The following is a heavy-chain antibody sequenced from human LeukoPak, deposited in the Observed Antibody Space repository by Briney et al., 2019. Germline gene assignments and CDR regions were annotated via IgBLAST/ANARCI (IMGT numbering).Heavy chain of an antibody. V-gene: IGHV3-30-3*01. D-gene: IGHD2-15*01. J-gene: IGHJ6*03. Sequence: PGGSLRLSCAASGFTFSSYAMHWVRQAPGKGLEWVAVISYDGSDKYYADSVKGRFTISRDNSKNTLYLQMNSLRAGDTAVYYCARGKEDRAPLYYYYMDVWGKGTTVTVSS. CDR3: ARGKEDRAPLYYYYMDV. CDR1: GFTFSSYA. CDR2: ISYDGSDK.